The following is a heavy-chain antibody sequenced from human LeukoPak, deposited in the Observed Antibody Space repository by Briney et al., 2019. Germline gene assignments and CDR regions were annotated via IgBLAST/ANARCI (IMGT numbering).Heavy chain of an antibody. Sequence: SETLSLTCAVYGGSFSGYYWSWIRQPPGKGLEWIGEINHSGSTNYNTSLKSRVTISVDTSKNQFSLKLSSVTAADTAVYYCARLVVWGSYRSDYWGQGTLVTVSS. D-gene: IGHD3-16*02. CDR1: GGSFSGYY. CDR2: INHSGST. V-gene: IGHV4-34*01. CDR3: ARLVVWGSYRSDY. J-gene: IGHJ4*02.